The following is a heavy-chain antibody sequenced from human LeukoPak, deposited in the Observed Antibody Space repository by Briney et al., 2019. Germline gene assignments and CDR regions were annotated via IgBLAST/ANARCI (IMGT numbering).Heavy chain of an antibody. V-gene: IGHV3-21*01. D-gene: IGHD3-22*01. CDR1: GFTVSSNY. Sequence: PGGSLRLSCAASGFTVSSNYMSWVRQAPGKGLEWVSSISSSSSYIYYADSVKGRFTISRDNAKNSLYLQMNSLRAEDTAVYYCARATIADYYDSSVKSGTDYWGQGTLVTVSS. CDR3: ARATIADYYDSSVKSGTDY. CDR2: ISSSSSYI. J-gene: IGHJ4*02.